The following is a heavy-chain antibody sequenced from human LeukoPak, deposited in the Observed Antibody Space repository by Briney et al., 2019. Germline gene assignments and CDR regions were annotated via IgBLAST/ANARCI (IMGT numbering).Heavy chain of an antibody. CDR2: ISSRDTTT. V-gene: IGHV3-23*01. CDR3: ARAPPWFGDKHYGLDV. Sequence: GGSLRLPCAGEGFTLSTHGMSWVRQAPGKGLEWVSSISSRDTTTNYADSVEGRFTISRDGSKDTLYLHLNSLRAEDTAVYYCARAPPWFGDKHYGLDVWGQGTTVTVSS. D-gene: IGHD3-10*01. CDR1: GFTLSTHG. J-gene: IGHJ6*02.